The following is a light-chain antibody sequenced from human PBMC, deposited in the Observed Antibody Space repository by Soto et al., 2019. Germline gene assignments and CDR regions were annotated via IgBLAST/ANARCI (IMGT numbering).Light chain of an antibody. CDR2: DTS. CDR1: QSISTY. J-gene: IGKJ4*01. Sequence: EIVLTQSPATLSLSPGERATLSCRASQSISTYLAWYQQKPGQAPRLLIYDTSNRAGGIPARFSGSGSGTDFTLTISSLEPEDFAVYYCQQRINWPLTFGGGTKVDIK. V-gene: IGKV3-11*01. CDR3: QQRINWPLT.